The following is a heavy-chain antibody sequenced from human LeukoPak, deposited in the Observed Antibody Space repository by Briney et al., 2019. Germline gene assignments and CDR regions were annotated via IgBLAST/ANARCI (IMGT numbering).Heavy chain of an antibody. J-gene: IGHJ6*03. CDR2: IYHSGST. CDR1: GYSISSGYY. D-gene: IGHD6-13*01. V-gene: IGHV4-38-2*02. Sequence: SETLSLTCTVSGYSISSGYYWGWIRQPPGKGLEWIGSIYHSGSTYYNPSLKSRVTISVDTSKNQFSLKLSSVTAADTAVYYCARQEGPYSSSWYVRLRHDYYYYYMDVWGKGTTVTISS. CDR3: ARQEGPYSSSWYVRLRHDYYYYYMDV.